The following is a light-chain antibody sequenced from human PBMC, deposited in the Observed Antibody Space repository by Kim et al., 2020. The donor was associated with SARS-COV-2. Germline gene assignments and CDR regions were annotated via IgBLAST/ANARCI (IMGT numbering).Light chain of an antibody. Sequence: QSALTQPPSVSGSPGQSVTISCTGTTSDVGSYNHVSWYQQPPGTAPKLMIFEVSNQPSGVPDRFSGSKSGNTASLTISGLQAEDEADYYCSSYTTYSTYVFGTGTKVTVL. J-gene: IGLJ1*01. CDR1: TSDVGSYNH. V-gene: IGLV2-18*02. CDR3: SSYTTYSTYV. CDR2: EVS.